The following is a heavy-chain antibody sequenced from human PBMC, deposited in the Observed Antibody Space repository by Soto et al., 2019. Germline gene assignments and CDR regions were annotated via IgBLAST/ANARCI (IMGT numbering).Heavy chain of an antibody. Sequence: SETLSLTCTVSGGSISSGGYYWSWIRQHPGKGLEWIGYIYYSGSTYYNPSLKSRVTISVDTSKNQFSLKLSSVTAADTAVYYCARVVSYYYYDMDVWGQGTTVTVSS. CDR3: ARVVSYYYYDMDV. CDR1: GGSISSGGYY. V-gene: IGHV4-31*03. CDR2: IYYSGST. J-gene: IGHJ6*02.